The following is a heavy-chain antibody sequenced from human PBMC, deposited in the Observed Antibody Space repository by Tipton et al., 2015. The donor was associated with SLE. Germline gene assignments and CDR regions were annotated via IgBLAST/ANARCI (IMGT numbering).Heavy chain of an antibody. J-gene: IGHJ6*03. CDR1: GGTFSGYY. Sequence: TLSLTCAVYGGTFSGYYLSWIRQHPEKGLEWIGEINHSGGTNYNTSLKSRVTISVDTSKNQFSLKLSSVTAADTAVYYCARAPGLDRDYYYYYYMDVWGKGTTVTVSS. D-gene: IGHD3/OR15-3a*01. V-gene: IGHV4-34*01. CDR2: INHSGGT. CDR3: ARAPGLDRDYYYYYYMDV.